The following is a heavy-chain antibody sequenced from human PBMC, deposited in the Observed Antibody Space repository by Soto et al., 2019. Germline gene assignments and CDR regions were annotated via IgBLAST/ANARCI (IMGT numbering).Heavy chain of an antibody. Sequence: QVQLVQSGAEGKKPGSSVKVSCKASGGTFSSYAISWVPQAPGQGLEWMGGIIPIFGTANYAQKFQGRVTITADESTSTAYLELSSLRSEDTAVYYCARDPEDYGDHVGVVSYSDYWCQGTLVTVSS. CDR2: IIPIFGTA. V-gene: IGHV1-69*01. D-gene: IGHD4-17*01. CDR1: GGTFSSYA. CDR3: ARDPEDYGDHVGVVSYSDY. J-gene: IGHJ4*02.